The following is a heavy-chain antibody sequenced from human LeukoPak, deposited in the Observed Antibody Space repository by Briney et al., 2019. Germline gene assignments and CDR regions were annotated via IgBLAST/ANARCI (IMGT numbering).Heavy chain of an antibody. J-gene: IGHJ4*02. V-gene: IGHV3-48*03. Sequence: GGSLRLSCAASGFTFSSYEMNWVRQAPGKGLEWVSYISSSGSTIYYADSVKGRFTISRDNAKNTLYLQMNSLRAEDTAVYYCARDRGSTEFDYWGQGTLFTVSS. CDR3: ARDRGSTEFDY. CDR1: GFTFSSYE. CDR2: ISSSGSTI. D-gene: IGHD1-26*01.